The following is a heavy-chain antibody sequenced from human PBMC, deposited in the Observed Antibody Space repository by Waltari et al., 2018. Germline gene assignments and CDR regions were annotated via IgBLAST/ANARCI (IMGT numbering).Heavy chain of an antibody. V-gene: IGHV3-30*02. D-gene: IGHD3-9*01. CDR3: AAPGGDILTGFFDY. CDR2: IRYDGSNK. Sequence: GGSLSLSWAASGFTLRSYGMTWVRQAPGKGLEWVAFIRYDGSNKYYADSVKGRFTISRDNSKNTLYLQMNSLRAEDTAVYYCAAPGGDILTGFFDYWGQGTLVTVSS. CDR1: GFTLRSYG. J-gene: IGHJ4*02.